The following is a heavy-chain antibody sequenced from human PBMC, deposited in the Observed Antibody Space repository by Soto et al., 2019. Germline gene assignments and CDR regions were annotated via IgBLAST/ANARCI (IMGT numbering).Heavy chain of an antibody. CDR2: IKEDESEE. CDR1: GFTFSGYW. J-gene: IGHJ4*02. D-gene: IGHD6-13*01. CDR3: AKLSGSWPFASNFDS. Sequence: PGGSLRLSCAASGFTFSGYWMSWVRQSPGKGLEWVANIKEDESEEYYVASVKGRFTISRDNAKNSLYLQMNSLRAEDTAVFYCAKLSGSWPFASNFDSWGQGALVTVSS. V-gene: IGHV3-7*03.